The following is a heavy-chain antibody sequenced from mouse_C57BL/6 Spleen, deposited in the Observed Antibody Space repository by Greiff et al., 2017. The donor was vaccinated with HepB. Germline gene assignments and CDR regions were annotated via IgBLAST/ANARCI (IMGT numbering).Heavy chain of an antibody. D-gene: IGHD1-1*01. J-gene: IGHJ1*03. CDR1: GYTFTSYW. V-gene: IGHV1-55*01. Sequence: QVQLQQPGAELVKPGASVKMSCKASGYTFTSYWITWVKQRPGHGLEWIGGIDPGSGSTNYNEKFKSKATLTVDTSSSTAYMQLSSLTSEDSAVYYCARARRYCGSRTRYFDVWGTGTTVTVSS. CDR2: IDPGSGST. CDR3: ARARRYCGSRTRYFDV.